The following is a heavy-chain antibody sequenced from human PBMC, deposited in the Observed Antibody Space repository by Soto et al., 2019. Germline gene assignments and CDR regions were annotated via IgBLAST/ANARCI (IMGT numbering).Heavy chain of an antibody. Sequence: QITLKESGPTLVKPTQTLTLTCTFSGFSLNTDGVAVGWIRQPPGKALEWLALIYWDDDKRYSPSLKTRLTVTKDTSKNQVVLTMTNMDPVDTATYYCANTMGWTWFAPWSQGTIVNVSP. D-gene: IGHD6-19*01. CDR3: ANTMGWTWFAP. CDR1: GFSLNTDGVA. J-gene: IGHJ5*02. CDR2: IYWDDDK. V-gene: IGHV2-5*02.